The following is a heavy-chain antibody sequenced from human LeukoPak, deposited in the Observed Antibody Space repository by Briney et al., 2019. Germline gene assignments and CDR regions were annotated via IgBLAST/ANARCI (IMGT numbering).Heavy chain of an antibody. V-gene: IGHV1-46*01. CDR2: INPSGGST. CDR1: GYTFTSYY. Sequence: ASVKVSCKASGYTFTSYYMHWVRQAPGQGLEWMGIINPSGGSTSYAQKFQGRVTMTRDTSTSTVYMELSRLRSEDTAVYYCAREGSADFWSGYYTESPSAADYWGQGTLVTVSS. CDR3: AREGSADFWSGYYTESPSAADY. J-gene: IGHJ4*02. D-gene: IGHD3-3*01.